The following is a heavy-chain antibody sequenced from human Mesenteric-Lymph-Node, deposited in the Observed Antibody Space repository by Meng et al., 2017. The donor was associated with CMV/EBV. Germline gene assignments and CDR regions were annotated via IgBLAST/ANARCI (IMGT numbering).Heavy chain of an antibody. D-gene: IGHD7-27*01. Sequence: ASGFTFSSYAMSWVRQAPGKGLEWVSAISGSGGTTYYADSVKGRFTISRDNSKNTLYLQMNSLRAEDTAVYYCAKATNWGATDFDYWGQGTLVTVSS. V-gene: IGHV3-23*01. J-gene: IGHJ4*02. CDR2: ISGSGGTT. CDR3: AKATNWGATDFDY. CDR1: GFTFSSYA.